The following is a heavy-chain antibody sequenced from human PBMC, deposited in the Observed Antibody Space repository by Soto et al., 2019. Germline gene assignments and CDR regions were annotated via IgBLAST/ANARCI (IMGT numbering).Heavy chain of an antibody. CDR2: INAGNADT. V-gene: IGHV1-3*01. CDR3: ARGRWVRGPGKYYLDS. CDR1: GYTFSNYA. J-gene: IGHJ5*01. Sequence: ASVKVSCKASGYTFSNYAVYWVRQAPGQRLEWLGWINAGNADTEYSQNFQGRVTITRDISASTTYMELGSLRSEDTAVYYCARGRWVRGPGKYYLDSWGQGGLVTVSS. D-gene: IGHD3-10*01.